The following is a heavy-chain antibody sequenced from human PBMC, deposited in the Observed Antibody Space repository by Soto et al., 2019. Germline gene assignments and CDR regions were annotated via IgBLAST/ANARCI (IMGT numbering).Heavy chain of an antibody. J-gene: IGHJ6*02. CDR1: GYSFTSYW. V-gene: IGHV5-10-1*01. Sequence: GESLKISCKGSGYSFTSYWKSWVLQMPGKGLEWMGRIDPSDSYTNYSPSFQGHVTISADKSNSTAYLQWSSLKASHTAMYYCARLKGAKGDYYYYGMDVWGQGTTVTVSS. CDR3: ARLKGAKGDYYYYGMDV. CDR2: IDPSDSYT.